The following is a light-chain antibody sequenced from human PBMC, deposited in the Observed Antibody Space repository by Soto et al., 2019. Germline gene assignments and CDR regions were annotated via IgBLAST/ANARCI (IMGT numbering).Light chain of an antibody. V-gene: IGKV3-15*01. CDR1: QSVSSN. CDR2: GAA. CDR3: QQYTNWPPLT. Sequence: EIVMTQSPATLSVSPGERATLSCRASQSVSSNLAWYHQKPVQAPRPIIYGAATRATGIPARFSGSVSGTEFTLTISSLQSEDFAVYYCQQYTNWPPLTFGGGTKVEIK. J-gene: IGKJ4*01.